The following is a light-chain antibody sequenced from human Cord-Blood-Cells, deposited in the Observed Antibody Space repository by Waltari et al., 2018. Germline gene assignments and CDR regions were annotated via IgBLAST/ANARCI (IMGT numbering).Light chain of an antibody. J-gene: IGLJ1*01. CDR1: SSDVGGYNY. Sequence: QSALTQPASVSGSPGQSITISCTGTSSDVGGYNYVSWYQQHPGKAPKLMIYEVSNRPSRVSNRFSGSKSGNTASLTISGLQAEDEADYYCSSYTSSSTVFGTGTKVTVL. CDR3: SSYTSSSTV. CDR2: EVS. V-gene: IGLV2-14*01.